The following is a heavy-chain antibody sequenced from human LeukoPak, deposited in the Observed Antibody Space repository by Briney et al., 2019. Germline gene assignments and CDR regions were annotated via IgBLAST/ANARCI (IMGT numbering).Heavy chain of an antibody. Sequence: SETLSLTCTVSAGISSFHWSWLRQPPGKGLEWIGYVFHTGHTNYNPSLKSRVTMSIDPSKDQFSLEVTSVTAADTAVYYCAGSIFGYPWFDPWGQGTLVTVSS. D-gene: IGHD3-9*01. CDR2: VFHTGHT. J-gene: IGHJ5*02. V-gene: IGHV4-59*01. CDR1: AGISSFH. CDR3: AGSIFGYPWFDP.